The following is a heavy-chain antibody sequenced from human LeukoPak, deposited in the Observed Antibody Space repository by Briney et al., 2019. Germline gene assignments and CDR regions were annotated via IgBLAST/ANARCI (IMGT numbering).Heavy chain of an antibody. CDR2: ISAYNGNT. CDR3: ARDSTVAGTKGGSWFDP. J-gene: IGHJ5*02. D-gene: IGHD6-19*01. CDR1: GYTFTSYG. V-gene: IGHV1-18*01. Sequence: ASVKVSSKASGYTFTSYGISWVRQAPGQGLEWMGWISAYNGNTNYAQKLQGGVTMTTDTSTSTAYMELRSLRSDDTAVYYCARDSTVAGTKGGSWFDPWGQGTLVTVSS.